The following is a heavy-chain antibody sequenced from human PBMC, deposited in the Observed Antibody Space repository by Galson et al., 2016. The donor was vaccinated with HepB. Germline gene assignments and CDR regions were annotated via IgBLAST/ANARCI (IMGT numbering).Heavy chain of an antibody. CDR3: ARDCSGYSSSWYLFDAFDY. J-gene: IGHJ4*02. CDR1: GYTFTSYA. CDR2: INAGTGNT. V-gene: IGHV1-3*01. D-gene: IGHD6-13*01. Sequence: SVKVSCKASGYTFTSYAMHWVRQAPGQRLEWMGWINAGTGNTKYSQKFQGRVTIIRDTSASTAYMELSSLISEDTVVYYCARDCSGYSSSWYLFDAFDYWGQGTLVTVSS.